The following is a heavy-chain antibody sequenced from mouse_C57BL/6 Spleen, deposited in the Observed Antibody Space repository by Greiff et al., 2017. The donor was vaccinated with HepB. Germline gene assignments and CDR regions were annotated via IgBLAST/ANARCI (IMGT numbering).Heavy chain of an antibody. V-gene: IGHV1-22*01. CDR2: INPNNGGT. Sequence: EVQLQQSGPELVKPGASVKMSCKASGYTFTDYNMHWVKQSHGKSLEWIGYINPNNGGTSYNQKFKGKATLTVNKSSSTAYMELRSLTSEDSAVYYCARMGAYGNYWYFDVWGTGTTVTVSS. J-gene: IGHJ1*03. CDR3: ARMGAYGNYWYFDV. CDR1: GYTFTDYN. D-gene: IGHD2-1*01.